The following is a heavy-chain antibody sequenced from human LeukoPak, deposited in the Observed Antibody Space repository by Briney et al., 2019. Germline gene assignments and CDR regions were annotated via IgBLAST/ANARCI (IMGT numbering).Heavy chain of an antibody. CDR1: GFTFSAYW. Sequence: PGGSLRLSCAASGFTFSAYWMHWVRQAPGKGLVWVSLINPDGSATFYADSVKGRFTISRDNTKNTPYLQMNSLRAEDTAVYYCAKDMVRGVVDYWGQGTLVTVSS. CDR3: AKDMVRGVVDY. CDR2: INPDGSAT. V-gene: IGHV3-74*01. D-gene: IGHD3-10*01. J-gene: IGHJ4*02.